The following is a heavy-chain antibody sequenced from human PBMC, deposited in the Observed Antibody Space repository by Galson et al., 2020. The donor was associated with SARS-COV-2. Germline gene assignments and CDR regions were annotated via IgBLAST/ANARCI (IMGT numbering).Heavy chain of an antibody. D-gene: IGHD4-4*01. CDR1: GFSFDDYT. J-gene: IGHJ4*02. V-gene: IGHV3-43*01. CDR3: AKDAHQGDSDYYYFDT. Sequence: GGSLRLSCAASGFSFDDYTMHWVRQAPGKGLEWVSLITWDGGTTYYADSLKGRFTISRDDSKNSLYLQMNSLTTEDTALYYCAKDAHQGDSDYYYFDTWGQGTLVAVSS. CDR2: ITWDGGTT.